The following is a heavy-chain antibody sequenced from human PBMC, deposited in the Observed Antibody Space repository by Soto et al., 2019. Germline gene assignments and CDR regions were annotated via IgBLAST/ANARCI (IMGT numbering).Heavy chain of an antibody. CDR3: AREAVAAAYYYYGMDV. V-gene: IGHV4-4*02. Sequence: SETLSLTCAVSGGSISSGNWWSWVRQPPGKGLEWIGEIYHSGSTNYNPSLKSRVTISVDKSKNQFSLKLSSVTAADTAVYYCAREAVAAAYYYYGMDVWGQGTTVTVSS. D-gene: IGHD2-15*01. J-gene: IGHJ6*02. CDR2: IYHSGST. CDR1: GGSISSGNW.